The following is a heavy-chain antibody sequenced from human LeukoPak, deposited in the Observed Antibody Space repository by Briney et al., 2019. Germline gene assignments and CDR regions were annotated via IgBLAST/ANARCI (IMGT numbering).Heavy chain of an antibody. D-gene: IGHD6-19*01. CDR2: IYTDGST. Sequence: GGSLRLSCAASGFIVSRRYMSWVRQAPGKGLEWVPVIYTDGSTYYAGSVKGRFTISRDNSRNTLYLQMNTLRAEDTAVYYCASDLIAVTERIYFGMDVWGQGTTVTVSS. CDR3: ASDLIAVTERIYFGMDV. CDR1: GFIVSRRY. V-gene: IGHV3-53*01. J-gene: IGHJ6*02.